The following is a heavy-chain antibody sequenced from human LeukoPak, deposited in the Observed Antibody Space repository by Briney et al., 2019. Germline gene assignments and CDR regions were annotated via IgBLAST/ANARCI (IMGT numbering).Heavy chain of an antibody. CDR1: GFTFSSYG. CDR3: ARSEGYYDILTGYYYYYGMDV. V-gene: IGHV3-33*01. J-gene: IGHJ6*04. CDR2: IWYDGSNK. Sequence: GRSLRLSCAASGFTFSSYGMHWVRQAPGKGLEWVAVIWYDGSNKYYADSVKGRFTISRDNSKNTLYLRMNSLRAEDTAVYYCARSEGYYDILTGYYYYYGMDVWGKGTTVTVSS. D-gene: IGHD3-9*01.